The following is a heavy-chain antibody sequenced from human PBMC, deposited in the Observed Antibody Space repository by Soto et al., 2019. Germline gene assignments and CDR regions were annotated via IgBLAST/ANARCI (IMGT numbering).Heavy chain of an antibody. CDR3: AGRGILPAAMRDYYYGMDV. Sequence: ASVKVSCKASGGTFSSYAISWVRQAPGQGLEWMGGIIPIFGTANYAQKFQGRVTITADESTSTAYMELSSLRSEDTAVYYCAGRGILPAAMRDYYYGMDVWGQGTTVTVSS. V-gene: IGHV1-69*13. J-gene: IGHJ6*02. D-gene: IGHD2-2*01. CDR1: GGTFSSYA. CDR2: IIPIFGTA.